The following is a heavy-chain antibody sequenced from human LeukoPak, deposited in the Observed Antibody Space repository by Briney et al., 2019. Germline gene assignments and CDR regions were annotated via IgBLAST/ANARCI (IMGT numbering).Heavy chain of an antibody. CDR1: VGTFSSYA. V-gene: IGHV1-46*01. Sequence: ASVKVSCKASVGTFSSYAISWVRQAPGQGLEWMGLIHPSDGVTTYAQNFQGRVTVTRDTSTSTVYMELSSLRSEDTAVYYCARDSVGSSGWTGLGYWGQGTLVTVSS. J-gene: IGHJ4*02. D-gene: IGHD6-19*01. CDR2: IHPSDGVT. CDR3: ARDSVGSSGWTGLGY.